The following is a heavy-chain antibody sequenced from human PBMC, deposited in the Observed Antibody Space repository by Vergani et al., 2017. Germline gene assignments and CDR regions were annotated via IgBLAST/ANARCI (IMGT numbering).Heavy chain of an antibody. CDR2: INTNTGNP. D-gene: IGHD2-21*02. CDR1: GYTFTRYA. J-gene: IGHJ6*02. V-gene: IGHV7-4-1*02. Sequence: QVQLVQSGSELKKPGASVKVSCKASGYTFTRYAMNWVRQAPGQGLEWLGWINTNTGNPTYAQGFTGRFVFSLDTSVSTAYLQISSLKAEDTAVYYCAREVAYCGGDCYSNYYYGVDVWGQGTTVTVSS. CDR3: AREVAYCGGDCYSNYYYGVDV.